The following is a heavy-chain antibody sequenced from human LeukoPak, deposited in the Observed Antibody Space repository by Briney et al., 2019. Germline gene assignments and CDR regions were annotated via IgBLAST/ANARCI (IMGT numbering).Heavy chain of an antibody. CDR2: IFYDGSNK. CDR1: GSTFSDYN. D-gene: IGHD6-19*01. Sequence: GGSLRPSCAASGSTFSDYNMNWLRQAPGKGLEWVAVIFYDGSNKYYADSVKGRFTVSRDNSKNTLYLQVNSLRVEDTAVYYCAKVRWDNSGWYYSDSWGQGTLVTVSS. CDR3: AKVRWDNSGWYYSDS. V-gene: IGHV3-30*18. J-gene: IGHJ4*02.